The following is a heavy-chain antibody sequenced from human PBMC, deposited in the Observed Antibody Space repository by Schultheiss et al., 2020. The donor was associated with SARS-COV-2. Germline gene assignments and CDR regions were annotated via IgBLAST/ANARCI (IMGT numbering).Heavy chain of an antibody. V-gene: IGHV4-59*01. CDR3: ARGPQYSGYDLDY. CDR1: GGSFSGYY. D-gene: IGHD5-12*01. CDR2: IYYSGST. Sequence: SETLSLTCAVYGGSFSGYYWSWIRQHPGKGLEWIGYIYYSGSTNYNPSLKSRVTISVDSSKNKFSLKLTSVTAADTAVYYCARGPQYSGYDLDYWGQGTLVTVSS. J-gene: IGHJ4*02.